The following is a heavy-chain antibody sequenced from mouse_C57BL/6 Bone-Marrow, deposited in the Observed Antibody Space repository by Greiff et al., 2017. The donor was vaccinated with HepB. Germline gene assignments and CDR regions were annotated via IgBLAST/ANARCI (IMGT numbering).Heavy chain of an antibody. CDR3: ARLGFYYYGSSYFDY. Sequence: QVQLQQPGAELVKPGASVKMSCKASSYTFTSYWITWVKQRPGQGLEWIGDIYPGSGSTNYNEKFKSKATLTVDTSSSTAYMQLSSLTSEDSAVYYCARLGFYYYGSSYFDYWGQGTTLTVSS. V-gene: IGHV1-55*01. J-gene: IGHJ2*01. CDR2: IYPGSGST. D-gene: IGHD1-1*01. CDR1: SYTFTSYW.